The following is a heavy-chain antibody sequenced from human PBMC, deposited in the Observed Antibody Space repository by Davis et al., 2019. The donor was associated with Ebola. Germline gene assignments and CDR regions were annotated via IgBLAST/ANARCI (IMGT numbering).Heavy chain of an antibody. V-gene: IGHV3-73*01. D-gene: IGHD1-26*01. CDR1: GFTFSGSA. Sequence: PGGSLRLSCAASGFTFSGSAMHWVRQASGKGLEWVGRIRSKANSYATAYAASVKGRFAISRDDSKNTAYLQMNSLKTEDTAVYYCTSTAGSVDYWGQGTLVTVSS. CDR2: IRSKANSYAT. CDR3: TSTAGSVDY. J-gene: IGHJ4*02.